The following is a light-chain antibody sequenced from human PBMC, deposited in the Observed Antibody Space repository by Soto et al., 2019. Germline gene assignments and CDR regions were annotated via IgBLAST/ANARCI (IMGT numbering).Light chain of an antibody. CDR2: AAS. CDR1: QSIGNH. J-gene: IGKJ1*01. V-gene: IGKV1-39*01. Sequence: DIQMTQSPSSLSGTEGDRVTITCRTRQSIGNHLNWYQQKPGKAPKLLISAASSSQSGVPSRFSGSGSGTEFTLTIGSLQPEDSATYFCQQSYSAPPTFGQGTKVEV. CDR3: QQSYSAPPT.